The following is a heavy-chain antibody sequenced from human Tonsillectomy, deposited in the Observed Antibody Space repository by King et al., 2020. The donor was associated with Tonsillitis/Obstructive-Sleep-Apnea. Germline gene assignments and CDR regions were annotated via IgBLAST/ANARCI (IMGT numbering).Heavy chain of an antibody. V-gene: IGHV3-7*02. CDR3: ASGINIYPNYYYYYMDV. CDR2: INQDGSEK. D-gene: IGHD3-10*01. CDR1: GFTFSSYW. Sequence: VQLVESGGGLVQPGGSLRLSCAASGFTFSSYWMSWVRQAPGKGLEWVANINQDGSEKYYVDSVKGRFTISRDNAKNSLYLQMNSLRAEDTAVYYCASGINIYPNYYYYYMDVWGKGTTVTVSS. J-gene: IGHJ6*03.